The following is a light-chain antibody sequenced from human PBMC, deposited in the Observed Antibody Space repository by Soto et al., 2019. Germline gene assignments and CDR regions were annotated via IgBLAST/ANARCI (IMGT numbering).Light chain of an antibody. V-gene: IGKV3-15*01. CDR3: QQYNKWPPYT. CDR1: QSVSSN. J-gene: IGKJ2*01. CDR2: GAS. Sequence: EIVMTQSPANLSVSPGERATLSCRASQSVSSNLAWYQQKPGQGPRLLIYGASTRATSIPARFRGSGSGTAFTLTINRLQSEDVAVYYCQQYNKWPPYTFGQGTKLEIK.